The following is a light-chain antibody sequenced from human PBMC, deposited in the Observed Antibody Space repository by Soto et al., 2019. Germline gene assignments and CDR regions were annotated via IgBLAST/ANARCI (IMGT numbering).Light chain of an antibody. J-gene: IGLJ2*01. CDR2: EVS. Sequence: QSALTQPRSVSGSPGQSVTISCTGTSSDVGSYNRVSWYQQPPGTAPKLMIYEVSNRPSGVPDRFSGSKSGNTASLTISGLQAEDEADYYCSLYTSSSTVVFGGGTKVTVL. CDR1: SSDVGSYNR. V-gene: IGLV2-18*01. CDR3: SLYTSSSTVV.